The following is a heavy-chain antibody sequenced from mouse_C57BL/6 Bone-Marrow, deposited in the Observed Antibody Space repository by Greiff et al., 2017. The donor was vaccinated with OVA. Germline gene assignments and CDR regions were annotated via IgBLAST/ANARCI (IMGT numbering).Heavy chain of an antibody. CDR3: ARHGV. Sequence: EVNVVESGGDLVKPGGSLKLSCAASGFTFSSYGMSWVRQTPDKRLEWVATISSGGSYTYYPDSVKGRFTISRDNAKNTLYLQMSSLKSEDTAMYYCARHGVWGQGTTLTVSS. CDR1: GFTFSSYG. V-gene: IGHV5-6*01. CDR2: ISSGGSYT. J-gene: IGHJ2*01.